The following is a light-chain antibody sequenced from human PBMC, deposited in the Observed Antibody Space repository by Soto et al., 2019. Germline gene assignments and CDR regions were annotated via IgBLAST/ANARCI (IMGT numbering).Light chain of an antibody. Sequence: QSVLTQPRSVSGSPGQSVTISCTGTSSDVGGYNYVSWYQQHPGKAPKLMIYDVSKRPSGVPDRFSGSKSGNTASLTISGLQAEDEADYYCAPWDGSLNGPVFGTGTKLTVL. CDR1: SSDVGGYNY. CDR3: APWDGSLNGPV. V-gene: IGLV2-11*01. CDR2: DVS. J-gene: IGLJ1*01.